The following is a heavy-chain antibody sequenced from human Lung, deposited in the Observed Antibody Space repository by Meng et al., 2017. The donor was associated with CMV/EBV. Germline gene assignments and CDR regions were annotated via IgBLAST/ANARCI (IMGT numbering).Heavy chain of an antibody. CDR1: GYTFTAHY. Sequence: SVXVSCKASGYTFTAHYFHWVRQAPGQGLEWMGWIHPHRGDANYAQQFQGRVTLTRDTSINTGYMELTRLTSDDTAVYYCARDNNWGPDYWGQGTLVTVSS. D-gene: IGHD7-27*01. CDR3: ARDNNWGPDY. V-gene: IGHV1-2*02. J-gene: IGHJ4*02. CDR2: IHPHRGDA.